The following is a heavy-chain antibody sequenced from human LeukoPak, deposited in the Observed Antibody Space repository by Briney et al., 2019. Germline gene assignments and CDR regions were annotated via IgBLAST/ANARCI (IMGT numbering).Heavy chain of an antibody. D-gene: IGHD3-22*01. V-gene: IGHV3-33*01. CDR2: IWYDGSNK. Sequence: PGGSLRLSCAASGFTFSSYGMHWVRQAPGKGLEWVAVIWYDGSNKYYADSVKGRFTISRDNSKNTLYLQMNSLRAEDTAVYYCARDLSGSGSGWGYFDYWGQGTLLTVSS. J-gene: IGHJ4*02. CDR1: GFTFSSYG. CDR3: ARDLSGSGSGWGYFDY.